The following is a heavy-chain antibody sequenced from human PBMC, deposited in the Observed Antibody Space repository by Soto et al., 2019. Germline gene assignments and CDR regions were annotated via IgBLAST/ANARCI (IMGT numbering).Heavy chain of an antibody. Sequence: QVQLVECGGGVVQPGRSLRLSCAASGFTFSSYGMNWVRQAPGKGLEWVAVISYDENNKYYADSVKGRFTISRDNSKNTLYLQMNSLRAEDTAVYYCAKVLTGDLDYWGQGTLVTVSS. V-gene: IGHV3-30*18. J-gene: IGHJ4*02. CDR1: GFTFSSYG. CDR2: ISYDENNK. CDR3: AKVLTGDLDY. D-gene: IGHD7-27*01.